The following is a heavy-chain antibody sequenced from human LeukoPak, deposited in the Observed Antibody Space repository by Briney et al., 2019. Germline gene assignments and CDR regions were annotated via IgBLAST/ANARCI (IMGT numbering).Heavy chain of an antibody. CDR2: INSDGSST. CDR1: GFIFDDYA. CDR3: ATLEGSYGNYYFDY. V-gene: IGHV3-74*01. Sequence: PGGSLRLSCAASGFIFDDYAMHWVRQAPGKGLVWVSRINSDGSSTSYADSVKGRFTISRDNAKNTLYLQMNSLRAEDTAVYYCATLEGSYGNYYFDYWGQGTLVTVSS. D-gene: IGHD5-18*01. J-gene: IGHJ4*02.